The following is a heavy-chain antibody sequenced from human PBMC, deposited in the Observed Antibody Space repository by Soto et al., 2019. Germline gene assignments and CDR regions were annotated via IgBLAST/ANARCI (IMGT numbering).Heavy chain of an antibody. D-gene: IGHD3-10*01. J-gene: IGHJ4*02. V-gene: IGHV1-69*01. CDR3: ARGLEFRDGNISHIDY. CDR1: GGTFSSHV. Sequence: QVQLVQSGAEVKKPGSSVKVSCKASGGTFSSHVFNWVRQAPGQGLEWMGGIMPIIGTANYAQKFQGRVTSTADEFTSTAYMELSSLRSENTAVYYCARGLEFRDGNISHIDYWGQGTLVSVSS. CDR2: IMPIIGTA.